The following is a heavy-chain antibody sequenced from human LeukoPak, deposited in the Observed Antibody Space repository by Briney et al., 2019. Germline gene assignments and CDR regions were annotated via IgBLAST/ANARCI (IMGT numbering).Heavy chain of an antibody. D-gene: IGHD6-19*01. J-gene: IGHJ5*02. CDR2: ISHDGMNA. V-gene: IGHV3-23*01. CDR1: GLHFSGTA. CDR3: AKDGAQFSSGPKCDP. Sequence: GGSLRLSCAASGLHFSGTAMSWVRQAPGKGLEWVSAISHDGMNAYYADSVKGRFTISRDNSKKAVSLEMSGLTAADTGVYYCAKDGAQFSSGPKCDPRGQGALVTVSP.